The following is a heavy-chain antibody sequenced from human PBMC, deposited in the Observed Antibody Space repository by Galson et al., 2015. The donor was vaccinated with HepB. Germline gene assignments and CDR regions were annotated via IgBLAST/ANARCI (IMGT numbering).Heavy chain of an antibody. CDR1: GYTFTGYY. J-gene: IGHJ4*02. V-gene: IGHV1-2*06. CDR3: ARGFGYSSGWYVY. D-gene: IGHD6-19*01. Sequence: SVKVSCKASGYTFTGYYMHWVRQAPGQGLEWMGRINPNSGGTNYAQKFQGRVTMTRDTSISTAYMELSRLRSDDTAVYYCARGFGYSSGWYVYWGQGTLVTVSS. CDR2: INPNSGGT.